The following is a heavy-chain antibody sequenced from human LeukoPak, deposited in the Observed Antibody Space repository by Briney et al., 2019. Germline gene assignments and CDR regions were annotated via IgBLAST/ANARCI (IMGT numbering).Heavy chain of an antibody. CDR3: ARATLYIVVVPAATPHWYFDL. CDR2: IYHSGST. V-gene: IGHV4-30-2*01. D-gene: IGHD2-2*01. Sequence: SQTLSLTCTVSGGSLSSGGYYWSWIRQPPGKGLEWIGYIYHSGSTYYNPSLKSRVTISVDRSKNQFSLKLSSVTAADTAVYYCARATLYIVVVPAATPHWYFDLWGRGTLVTVSS. CDR1: GGSLSSGGYY. J-gene: IGHJ2*01.